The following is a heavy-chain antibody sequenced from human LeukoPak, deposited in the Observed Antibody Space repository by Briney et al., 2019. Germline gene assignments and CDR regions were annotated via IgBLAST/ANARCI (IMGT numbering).Heavy chain of an antibody. D-gene: IGHD3-22*01. CDR1: GYRFTSYW. CDR2: INPSDSDI. J-gene: IGHJ4*02. Sequence: GESLKISCKGSGYRFTSYWIGWVRQMPGKGLEWMGIINPSDSDIIYSPSFQGQVTISVDKSIGTAYLQWSSLKASDTAIYYCAGQSPSGYYDYWGQGTLVTVSS. V-gene: IGHV5-51*01. CDR3: AGQSPSGYYDY.